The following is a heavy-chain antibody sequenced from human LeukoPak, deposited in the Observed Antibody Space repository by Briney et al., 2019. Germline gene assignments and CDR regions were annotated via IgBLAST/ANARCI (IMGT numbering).Heavy chain of an antibody. Sequence: GGSLRLSCAASGFTFSSYAMNWVRQAPGKGLEWVSAISGSGGSTYYADSVKGRFTISRDNSKNTLYLQMNSLRAEDTAVYYCAKFSAVHYYSNLFDYWGQGTLVTVSS. D-gene: IGHD3-10*01. CDR2: ISGSGGST. CDR3: AKFSAVHYYSNLFDY. CDR1: GFTFSSYA. V-gene: IGHV3-23*01. J-gene: IGHJ4*02.